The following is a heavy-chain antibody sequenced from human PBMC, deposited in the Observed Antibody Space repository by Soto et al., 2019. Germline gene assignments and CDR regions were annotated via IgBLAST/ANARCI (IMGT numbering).Heavy chain of an antibody. CDR1: GFTFSSYA. CDR2: ISGSGGST. Sequence: PGGSLRLSCAASGFTFSSYAMSWVRQAPGKGLEWVSAISGSGGSTYYADSVKGRFTISRDNSKNTLYLQMNSLRAEDTAVYYCAKDHTGYSSSWYEYYFDYWGQGALDTVSS. D-gene: IGHD6-13*01. V-gene: IGHV3-23*01. J-gene: IGHJ4*02. CDR3: AKDHTGYSSSWYEYYFDY.